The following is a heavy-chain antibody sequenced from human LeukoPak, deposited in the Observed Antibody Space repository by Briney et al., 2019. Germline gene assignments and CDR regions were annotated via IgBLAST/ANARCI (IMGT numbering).Heavy chain of an antibody. D-gene: IGHD6-19*01. Sequence: SETLSLTCTVSGGHIDSFFWNWIRQPPGKGLEWIGYIDNSGSTKYSPSLKSRITMSRDTSKKQFSPKLTSVTAADTPMYYCASGAGWLIDYWGQGTLVSVSS. J-gene: IGHJ4*02. V-gene: IGHV4-4*08. CDR2: IDNSGST. CDR1: GGHIDSFF. CDR3: ASGAGWLIDY.